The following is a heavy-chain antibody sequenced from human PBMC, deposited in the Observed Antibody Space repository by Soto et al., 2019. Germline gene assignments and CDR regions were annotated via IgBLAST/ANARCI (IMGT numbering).Heavy chain of an antibody. D-gene: IGHD3-22*01. CDR1: GGTFSSYT. J-gene: IGHJ4*02. CDR2: IIPILGIA. CDR3: ARRDDSSDY. Sequence: QVQLVQSGAEVKKPGSSVKVSCKASGGTFSSYTISWVRQAPGQGLEWMGRIIPILGIANYAQKLQGRVTNTADKSASTAYMELRSLRSEVTAVYYCARRDDSSDYWGQGTLVTVSS. V-gene: IGHV1-69*02.